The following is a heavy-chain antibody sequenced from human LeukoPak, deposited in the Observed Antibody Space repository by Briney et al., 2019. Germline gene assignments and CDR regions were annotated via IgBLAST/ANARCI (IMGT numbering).Heavy chain of an antibody. Sequence: GSLRLSCAASGFTFSSYWMNWARQAPGKGLEWVSHINSGSDIIYNADSVKGRFTISRDNAETSLYLQMNSLRADDTAVYFCARGEWFYDSWGQGTLVTVSS. J-gene: IGHJ4*02. CDR3: ARGEWFYDS. CDR1: GFTFSSYW. D-gene: IGHD2-8*01. CDR2: INSGSDII. V-gene: IGHV3-48*04.